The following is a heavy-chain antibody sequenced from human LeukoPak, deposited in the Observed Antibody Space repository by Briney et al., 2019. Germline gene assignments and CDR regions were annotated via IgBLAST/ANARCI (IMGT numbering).Heavy chain of an antibody. CDR1: GFTFDDYA. Sequence: GGSLRLSCAASGFTFDDYAMHWVRQAPGKGLEWVSGISWNSGSIGYADSVKGRFTISRDNAKNSLYLQMNSLRAEDTALYYCARASDGDYYYYYMDVWGRGTTVTVSS. D-gene: IGHD4-17*01. CDR3: ARASDGDYYYYYMDV. CDR2: ISWNSGSI. V-gene: IGHV3-9*01. J-gene: IGHJ6*03.